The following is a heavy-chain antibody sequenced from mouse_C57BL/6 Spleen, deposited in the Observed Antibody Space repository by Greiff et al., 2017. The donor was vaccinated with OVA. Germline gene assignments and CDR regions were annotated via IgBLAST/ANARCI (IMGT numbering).Heavy chain of an antibody. V-gene: IGHV1-54*01. CDR2: INPGSGGT. D-gene: IGHD2-4*01. CDR3: ARKGNYDYDGAMDY. J-gene: IGHJ4*01. CDR1: GYAFTNHL. Sequence: QVQLKQSGAELVRPGTSVKVSCKASGYAFTNHLIEWVKQRPGQGLEWIGVINPGSGGTNYNEKFKGKATLTADKSSSTAYMQLSSLTSEDSAVYFCARKGNYDYDGAMDYWGQGTSVTVSS.